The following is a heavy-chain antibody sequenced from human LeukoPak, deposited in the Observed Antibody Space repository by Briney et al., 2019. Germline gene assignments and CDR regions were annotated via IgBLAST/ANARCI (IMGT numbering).Heavy chain of an antibody. Sequence: GGSLRLSCAASGFTFSSYEMNWVRQAPGKGLEWVSYISIGGSTIYYADSVKGRLTISRDNAKNSLYLQMDSLRAEDTAVYFCARDPGHGHSWPNLFDYWGQGTLVTVSS. J-gene: IGHJ4*02. CDR2: ISIGGSTI. CDR1: GFTFSSYE. CDR3: ARDPGHGHSWPNLFDY. D-gene: IGHD6-13*01. V-gene: IGHV3-48*03.